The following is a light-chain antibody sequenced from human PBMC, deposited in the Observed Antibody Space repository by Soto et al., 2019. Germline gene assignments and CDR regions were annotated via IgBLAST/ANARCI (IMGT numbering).Light chain of an antibody. J-gene: IGKJ2*01. CDR1: LSFTSNY. Sequence: EIVLTQSPDTLSLSPGERATLSCRASLSFTSNYLAWYQQIPGQAPRLLIYDASRRATGIPDRFSGSGSGTDFTLTISRLEPEDFAVYYCQQYGSSLYTFGQGTKLEIK. CDR3: QQYGSSLYT. CDR2: DAS. V-gene: IGKV3-20*01.